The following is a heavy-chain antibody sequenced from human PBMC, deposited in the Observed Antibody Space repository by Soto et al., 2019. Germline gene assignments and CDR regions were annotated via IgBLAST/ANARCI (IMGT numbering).Heavy chain of an antibody. Sequence: SETLSLTCTVSGGSISSSSYYWGWIRQPPGKGLEWIGYIYYSGSTNYNPSLKSRVTISVDTSKNQFSLKLSSVTAADTAVYYCARTASPIRWFDPWGQGTLVTVSS. CDR2: IYYSGST. V-gene: IGHV4-61*05. CDR1: GGSISSSSYY. J-gene: IGHJ5*02. CDR3: ARTASPIRWFDP.